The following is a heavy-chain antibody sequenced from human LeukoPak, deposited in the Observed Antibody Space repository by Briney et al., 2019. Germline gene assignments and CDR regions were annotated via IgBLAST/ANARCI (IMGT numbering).Heavy chain of an antibody. Sequence: TGGSLRLSCVTSGFTFSNHAMHWVRQAPGKGLEWVAVISDDGTSKYYADSVKGRFTISRDNSKNTLFLQMNSLRAEDTAVYYCAKDGXLWVXXHWGDSWGRXTXXXXSS. CDR3: AKDGXLWVXXHWGDS. V-gene: IGHV3-30*04. CDR2: ISDDGTSK. D-gene: IGHD7-27*01. CDR1: GFTFSNHA. J-gene: IGHJ4*02.